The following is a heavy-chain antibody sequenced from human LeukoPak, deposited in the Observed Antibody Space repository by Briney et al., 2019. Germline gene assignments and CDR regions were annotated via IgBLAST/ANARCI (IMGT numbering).Heavy chain of an antibody. J-gene: IGHJ4*02. Sequence: PGGSLSLPCAASGFSFSSYEMNWVRQAPGKGLEWVSYISSTDSTTHYADSVKGRFTISRDDAKHSLYLQMNSLRAEDTAVYFCASCLGYSYAYGHWGQGTLVTVSS. CDR3: ASCLGYSYAYGH. V-gene: IGHV3-48*03. D-gene: IGHD3-16*01. CDR2: ISSTDSTT. CDR1: GFSFSSYE.